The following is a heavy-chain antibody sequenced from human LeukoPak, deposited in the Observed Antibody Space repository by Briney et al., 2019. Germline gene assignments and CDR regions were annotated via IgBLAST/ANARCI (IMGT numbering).Heavy chain of an antibody. J-gene: IGHJ3*02. D-gene: IGHD3-3*01. V-gene: IGHV3-7*01. CDR3: ASSRITIFGVVMENDAFDI. Sequence: AGGSLRLSCAASGFTFSSYWMSWVRQAPGKGLEWVANIKEDGSEKYYVDSVKGRFTISRDNAKNSLYLQMNSLRAEDTAVYYCASSRITIFGVVMENDAFDIWGQGTMVTVSS. CDR1: GFTFSSYW. CDR2: IKEDGSEK.